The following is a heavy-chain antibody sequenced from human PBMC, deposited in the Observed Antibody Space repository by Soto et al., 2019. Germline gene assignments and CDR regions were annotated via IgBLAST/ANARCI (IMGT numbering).Heavy chain of an antibody. J-gene: IGHJ6*02. CDR3: ATGLRFFEWLLGNFSMDV. V-gene: IGHV1-2*02. Sequence: QVQLVQSGAAVKKPGASVKVSCKASGYTFTGYYMHWVRQAPGQGLEGMGWINPNSGGTNYAQKLQGRVTMTRDTSIRTAYMELSRVRSDDTAVYYCATGLRFFEWLLGNFSMDVWVHGTTVTVSS. D-gene: IGHD3-3*01. CDR1: GYTFTGYY. CDR2: INPNSGGT.